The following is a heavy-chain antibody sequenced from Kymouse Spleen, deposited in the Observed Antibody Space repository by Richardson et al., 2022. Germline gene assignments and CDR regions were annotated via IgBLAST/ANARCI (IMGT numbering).Heavy chain of an antibody. V-gene: IGHV3-73*02. D-gene: IGHD6-6*01. Sequence: EVQLVESGGGLVQPGGSLKLSCAASGFTFSGSAMHWVRQASGKGLEWVGRIRSKANSYATAYAASVKGRFTISRDDSKNTAYLQMNSLKTEDTAVYYCTRRIAARFFDYWGQGTLVTVSS. CDR1: GFTFSGSA. CDR3: TRRIAARFFDY. CDR2: IRSKANSYAT. J-gene: IGHJ4*02.